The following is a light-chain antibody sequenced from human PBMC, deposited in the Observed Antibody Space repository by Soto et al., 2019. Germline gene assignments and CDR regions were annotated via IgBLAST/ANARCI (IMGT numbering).Light chain of an antibody. V-gene: IGLV2-11*01. CDR2: DVT. CDR3: CSYAGSNTLV. J-gene: IGLJ2*01. Sequence: QSVLTQPRSLSGSPGQSVTISCTGTSGDVGGYNYVSWYQHHPGRAPKLMIYDVTKRPSGVPNRFSGSRSGNTASLTISGLQAEDEADYYCCSYAGSNTLVFGGGTKVTVL. CDR1: SGDVGGYNY.